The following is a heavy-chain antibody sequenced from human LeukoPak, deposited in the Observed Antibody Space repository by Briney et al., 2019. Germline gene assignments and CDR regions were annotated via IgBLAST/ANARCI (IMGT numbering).Heavy chain of an antibody. D-gene: IGHD6-19*01. CDR3: AKSLSSVAGTVY. Sequence: GGSLRLSCAASGFTFSTYAMSWVRQAPGKGLEWVSAISGSGGSTYYADSVKGRFTIPRYNSKNTLYLQMNSLRAEDTAVYYCAKSLSSVAGTVYWGQGTLVTVSS. V-gene: IGHV3-23*01. J-gene: IGHJ4*02. CDR2: ISGSGGST. CDR1: GFTFSTYA.